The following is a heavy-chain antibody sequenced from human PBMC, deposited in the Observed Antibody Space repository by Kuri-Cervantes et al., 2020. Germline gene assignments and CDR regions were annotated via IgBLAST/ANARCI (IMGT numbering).Heavy chain of an antibody. CDR1: GITFSSYG. J-gene: IGHJ3*02. Sequence: GGSLRLSCAASGITFSSYGMHWVRQAPGKGLEWVAVISYDGSNKYYADSVKGRFTISRDNSKNTLYLQMNSLGADDTAVYYGYGSGYDDAFDIWGQGTMVTVSS. D-gene: IGHD5-12*01. CDR2: ISYDGSNK. V-gene: IGHV3-30*03. CDR3: YGSGYDDAFDI.